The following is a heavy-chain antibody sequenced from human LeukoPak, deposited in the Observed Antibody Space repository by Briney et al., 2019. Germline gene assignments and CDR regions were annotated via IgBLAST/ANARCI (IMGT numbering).Heavy chain of an antibody. CDR1: GFTFSSYG. CDR2: VWYDGGNK. J-gene: IGHJ6*02. Sequence: GGSLRLSCAASGFTFSSYGMHWVRQAPGKGLEWVAVVWYDGGNKYYADSVKGRFTISRDNSKNTLYLQMNSLRAEDTAVYYCARHIAAADPWGYGMDVWGQGTTVTVSS. D-gene: IGHD6-13*01. CDR3: ARHIAAADPWGYGMDV. V-gene: IGHV3-33*01.